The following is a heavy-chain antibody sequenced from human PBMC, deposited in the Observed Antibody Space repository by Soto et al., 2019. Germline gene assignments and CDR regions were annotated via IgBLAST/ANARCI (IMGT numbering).Heavy chain of an antibody. D-gene: IGHD3-10*01. CDR1: GFTFSSYA. J-gene: IGHJ4*02. CDR3: AKYSFWFGELLWTYYFDY. V-gene: IGHV3-23*01. CDR2: ISGSGGST. Sequence: GGSLRLSCAASGFTFSSYAMSWVRQAPGKGLEWVSAISGSGGSTYYADSVKGRFTISRDNSKNTLYLQMNSLRAEDTAVYYCAKYSFWFGELLWTYYFDYWGQGTLVTVSS.